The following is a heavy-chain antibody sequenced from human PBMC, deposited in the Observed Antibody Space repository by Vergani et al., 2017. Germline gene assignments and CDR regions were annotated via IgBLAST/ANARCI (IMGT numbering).Heavy chain of an antibody. CDR3: ASGGHGSENGGALQL. J-gene: IGHJ3*01. V-gene: IGHV5-51*01. CDR2: IYPGDSEV. Sequence: EKQLVQSGSETKKPGASLKIPCQAFGYIFSNFWIGWVRQRPGRGLEWMGIIYPGDSEVKANPTFRGQVIFSVDTSVNTAYLQWRSLQASDTATYFCASGGHGSENGGALQLWGQGTNITVSS. CDR1: GYIFSNFW. D-gene: IGHD3-10*01.